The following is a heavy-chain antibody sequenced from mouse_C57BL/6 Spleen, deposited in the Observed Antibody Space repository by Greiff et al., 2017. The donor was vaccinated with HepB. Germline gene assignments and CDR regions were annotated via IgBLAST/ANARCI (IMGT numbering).Heavy chain of an antibody. Sequence: VKLMESGPGLVAPSQSLSITCTVSGFSLTSYGVHWVRQPPGKGLEWLVVIWSDGSTTYNSALKSRLSISKDNSKSQVFLKMNSLQTDDTAMYYCARHVPDGYPYYYAMDYWGQGTSVTVSS. CDR1: GFSLTSYG. CDR2: IWSDGST. D-gene: IGHD2-3*01. J-gene: IGHJ4*01. V-gene: IGHV2-6-1*01. CDR3: ARHVPDGYPYYYAMDY.